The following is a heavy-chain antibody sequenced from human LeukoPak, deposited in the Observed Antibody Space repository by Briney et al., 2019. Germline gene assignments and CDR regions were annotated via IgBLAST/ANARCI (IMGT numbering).Heavy chain of an antibody. CDR2: ISGSGGST. D-gene: IGHD1-1*01. CDR1: GFTFSSYA. Sequence: GGSLRLSCAASGFTFSSYALSWVRQAPGKGLEWVSGISGSGGSTYYADSVKGRFTISRDNSKNTLYRQMRRLRAEDTAVYYCARGRGGPTGLNYFDYWGQGTLVTVSS. V-gene: IGHV3-23*01. CDR3: ARGRGGPTGLNYFDY. J-gene: IGHJ4*02.